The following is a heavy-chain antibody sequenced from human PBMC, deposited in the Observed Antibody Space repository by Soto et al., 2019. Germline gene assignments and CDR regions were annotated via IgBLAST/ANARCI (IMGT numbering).Heavy chain of an antibody. CDR1: GYTFTGYY. J-gene: IGHJ6*03. D-gene: IGHD6-6*01. Sequence: QVQLVQSGAEVKKPGASVKVSCKASGYTFTGYYMHWLRQAPGQGLEWMGWINPNSGGTNYAQKFQGWVTMTRDTSISTAYMELSRLRSDDTAVYYCAREGIAARRGDDYYYMDVWGKGTTVTVSS. V-gene: IGHV1-2*04. CDR3: AREGIAARRGDDYYYMDV. CDR2: INPNSGGT.